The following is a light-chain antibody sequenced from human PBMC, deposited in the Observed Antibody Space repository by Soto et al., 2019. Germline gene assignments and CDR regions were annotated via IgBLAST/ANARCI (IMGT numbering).Light chain of an antibody. CDR3: QQYTNWPPET. CDR2: GAS. J-gene: IGKJ1*01. V-gene: IGKV3-15*01. CDR1: QSVSSN. Sequence: EIVLTQSPATLSVSPGERATLSCRASQSVSSNLAWYQQKPGQAPRLLIYGASTRATGIPARFSGSGSGTEFTLPIRRLQSADFAVYYCQQYTNWPPETFGQGTKVDNK.